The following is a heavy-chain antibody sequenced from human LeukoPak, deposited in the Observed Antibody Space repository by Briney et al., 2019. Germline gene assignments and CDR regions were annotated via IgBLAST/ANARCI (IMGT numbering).Heavy chain of an antibody. Sequence: ASVKASCKASGYTFTSYYIHWVRQAPGQGLEWMGLINPGGDNTNYAQNFQGRVTMTRDTSASTVYMELSSLRSEDTAIYYCARIRDGYNDAYDIWGQGTVVTVPS. J-gene: IGHJ3*02. CDR2: INPGGDNT. D-gene: IGHD5-24*01. CDR1: GYTFTSYY. V-gene: IGHV1-46*01. CDR3: ARIRDGYNDAYDI.